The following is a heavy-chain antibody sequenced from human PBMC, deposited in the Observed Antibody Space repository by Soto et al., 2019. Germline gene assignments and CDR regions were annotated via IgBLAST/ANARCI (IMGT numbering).Heavy chain of an antibody. Sequence: LECVSSISSSSSYIYYADSVKGRFTISRDNAKNSLYLQMNSLRAEDTAVYYCARDLGYNWNDVPYYYYYGMDVWGQGTTVTVSS. CDR2: ISSSSSYI. V-gene: IGHV3-21*01. J-gene: IGHJ6*02. D-gene: IGHD1-20*01. CDR3: ARDLGYNWNDVPYYYYYGMDV.